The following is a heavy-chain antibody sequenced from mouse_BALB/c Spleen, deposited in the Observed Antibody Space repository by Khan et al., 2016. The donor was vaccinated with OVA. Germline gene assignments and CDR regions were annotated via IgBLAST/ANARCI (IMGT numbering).Heavy chain of an antibody. Sequence: EVQLQESGPGLVKPSQSLSLTCSVTGYSITSGYFWNWIRQFPGNKLEWMGYIRYDGRSNYNPSLKNRISITRDTSKNKIFLKLKSVPPADTPTYYCASGGSSIPSCLSYWCPLPLVTASA. CDR3: ASGGSSIPSCLSY. CDR2: IRYDGRS. D-gene: IGHD1-1*02. V-gene: IGHV3-6*02. J-gene: IGHJ3*01. CDR1: GYSITSGYF.